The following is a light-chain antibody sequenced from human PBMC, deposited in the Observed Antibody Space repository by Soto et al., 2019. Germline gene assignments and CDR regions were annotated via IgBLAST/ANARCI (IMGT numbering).Light chain of an antibody. Sequence: QSALTQPASVSGSPGQSITISCTGTSSDVGSYNLVSWYQQHPGKAPKLMIYEGSKRPSGVSNRFSGSKSGNTASLTISGLQAEDEAAYYCCSYAGSNYVVGTGTKHTVL. V-gene: IGLV2-23*01. CDR3: CSYAGSNYV. CDR1: SSDVGSYNL. J-gene: IGLJ1*01. CDR2: EGS.